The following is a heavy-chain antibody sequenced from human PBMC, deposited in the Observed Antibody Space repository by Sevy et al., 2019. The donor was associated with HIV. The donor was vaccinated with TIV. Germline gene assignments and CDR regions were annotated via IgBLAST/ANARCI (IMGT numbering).Heavy chain of an antibody. Sequence: GESLKISCAASGFTFSNYAMSWVRQTPGKGLEWVSAISGSADATYYTDSLKGRFTISRDNSKNTVYLQMNSLRAEDTAVYYCVKEVSQYSYSDYWGQGTLVTVSS. CDR3: VKEVSQYSYSDY. CDR1: GFTFSNYA. J-gene: IGHJ4*02. V-gene: IGHV3-23*01. D-gene: IGHD5-18*01. CDR2: ISGSADAT.